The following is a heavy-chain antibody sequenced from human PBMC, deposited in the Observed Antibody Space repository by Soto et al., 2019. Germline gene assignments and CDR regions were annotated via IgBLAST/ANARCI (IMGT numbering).Heavy chain of an antibody. CDR3: ACGEYSSSYYFDY. V-gene: IGHV3-30-3*01. D-gene: IGHD6-6*01. J-gene: IGHJ4*02. CDR2: ISYDGSNK. Sequence: GGSLRLSCAASGFTFSSYAMHWVRQAPGKGLEWVAVISYDGSNKYYADSVKGRFTISRDNSKNTLYLQMNSLRAEDTAVYYCACGEYSSSYYFDYWGQGTLVTVSS. CDR1: GFTFSSYA.